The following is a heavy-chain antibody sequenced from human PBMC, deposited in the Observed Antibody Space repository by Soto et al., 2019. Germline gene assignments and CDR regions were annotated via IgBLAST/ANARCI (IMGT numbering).Heavy chain of an antibody. Sequence: SVKVSCKASGGTFSSYAISWVRQAPGQGLEWMGGIIPIFGTANYAQKFQGRVTITADESTSTAYIELSSLRSEDTAVYYCARHSAVTTFRYFDYWGQGTLVTVS. CDR3: ARHSAVTTFRYFDY. CDR1: GGTFSSYA. J-gene: IGHJ4*02. V-gene: IGHV1-69*13. CDR2: IIPIFGTA. D-gene: IGHD4-17*01.